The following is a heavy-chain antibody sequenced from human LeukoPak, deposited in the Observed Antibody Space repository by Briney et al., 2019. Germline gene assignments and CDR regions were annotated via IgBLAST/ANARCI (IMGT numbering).Heavy chain of an antibody. V-gene: IGHV3-33*06. Sequence: PGRSLRLSCAAPGFTFISYGMHWVRQAPGKGLEWVSVIWYDGSNKYYADSVKGRFTISRDNSKNTLYLQMNSLRAEDTAVYYCAKAMPNYGDYVGEIDYWGQGTLVTVSS. J-gene: IGHJ4*02. CDR3: AKAMPNYGDYVGEIDY. CDR1: GFTFISYG. D-gene: IGHD4-17*01. CDR2: IWYDGSNK.